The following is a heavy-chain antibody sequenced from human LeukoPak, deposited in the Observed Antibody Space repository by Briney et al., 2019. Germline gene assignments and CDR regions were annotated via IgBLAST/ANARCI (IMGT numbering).Heavy chain of an antibody. J-gene: IGHJ4*02. CDR2: IYTSGST. D-gene: IGHD3-22*01. CDR3: ARRLSYYYDSSGYLVGFDY. CDR1: GGSISSGSYY. V-gene: IGHV4-61*02. Sequence: SETLSLTCTVSGGSISSGSYYWSWIRQPAGKGLEWIGRIYTSGSTNYNPSLKSRVTISVDTSKNQFSLKLSSVTAADTAVYYCARRLSYYYDSSGYLVGFDYWGQGTLVTVSS.